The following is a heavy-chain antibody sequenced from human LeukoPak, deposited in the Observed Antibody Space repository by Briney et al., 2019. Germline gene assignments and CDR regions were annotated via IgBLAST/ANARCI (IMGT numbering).Heavy chain of an antibody. CDR3: VRSSDSSGYFDY. CDR1: GGTFSSYT. J-gene: IGHJ4*02. Sequence: GSSVKVSCKASGGTFSSYTISWVRQAPGQGLEWMGRIIPILGIANYAQKFQGRVTITADKSTSTAYMGLSSLRSEDTAVYYCVRSSDSSGYFDYWGQGTLVTVSS. CDR2: IIPILGIA. D-gene: IGHD3-22*01. V-gene: IGHV1-69*02.